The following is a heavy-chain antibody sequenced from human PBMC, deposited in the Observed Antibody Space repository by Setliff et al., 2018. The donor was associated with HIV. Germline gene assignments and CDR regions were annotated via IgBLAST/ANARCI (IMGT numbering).Heavy chain of an antibody. CDR3: ARKDSSSFDY. J-gene: IGHJ4*02. D-gene: IGHD6-13*01. CDR1: GFTFTSYA. Sequence: GGSLRLSCAASGFTFTSYAMTWVRQAPGKGLEWVSHISSSTNTIYYADSVKGRFTISRDNAKNSLYLQRNSLRAEDTAVYYCARKDSSSFDYWGQGTLVTVSS. CDR2: ISSSTNTI. V-gene: IGHV3-48*01.